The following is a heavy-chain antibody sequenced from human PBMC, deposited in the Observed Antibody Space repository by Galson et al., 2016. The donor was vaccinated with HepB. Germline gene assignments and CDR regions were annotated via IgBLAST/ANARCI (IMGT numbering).Heavy chain of an antibody. J-gene: IGHJ5*01. CDR3: AHGVAYGYDSATTQAFDS. D-gene: IGHD5-18*01. V-gene: IGHV2-5*02. CDR2: IYWDDDK. CDR1: GFSLPTGGEG. Sequence: PALVKPTQTLTLTCTFSGFSLPTGGEGVGWIRQPPGKALEWLALIYWDDDKRYRPSLKSRLTITKDTSKDQVALTMTKMDPVDTATYFCAHGVAYGYDSATTQAFDSWGQGTLVTVSA.